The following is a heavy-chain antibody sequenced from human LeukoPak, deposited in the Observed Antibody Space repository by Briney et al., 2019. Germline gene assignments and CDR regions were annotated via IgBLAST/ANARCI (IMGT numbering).Heavy chain of an antibody. CDR2: ISSSGSTI. J-gene: IGHJ4*02. D-gene: IGHD4-11*01. Sequence: PGGSLRLSCAASGFTFSDYYMSWIRQAPGKGLEWVSYISSSGSTIYYADSVKGRFTISRDNAKNSLYLQMNSLRAEDTAVYYCARVSARYDYSNPFDYWGQGTLVTVSS. CDR3: ARVSARYDYSNPFDY. CDR1: GFTFSDYY. V-gene: IGHV3-11*04.